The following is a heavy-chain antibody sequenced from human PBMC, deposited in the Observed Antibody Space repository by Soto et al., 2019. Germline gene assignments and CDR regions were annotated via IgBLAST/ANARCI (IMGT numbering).Heavy chain of an antibody. Sequence: SETLSLTCTVSGGSISSYYWSWIRQPPGKGLEWIGYIYYSGSTNYNPSLKSRVTISVDTSKNQFSLKLSSVTAADTAVYYCASVMVGYDILTGYSEGYMDVSGKGTTVTVSS. CDR1: GGSISSYY. CDR3: ASVMVGYDILTGYSEGYMDV. J-gene: IGHJ6*03. V-gene: IGHV4-59*01. CDR2: IYYSGST. D-gene: IGHD3-9*01.